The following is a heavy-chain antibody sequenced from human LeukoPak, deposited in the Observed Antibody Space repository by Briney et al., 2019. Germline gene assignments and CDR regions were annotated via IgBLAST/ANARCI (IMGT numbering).Heavy chain of an antibody. J-gene: IGHJ5*02. CDR3: VRRIIARGLGQENWFDP. CDR2: ILYSGTT. CDR1: GASVTSYY. D-gene: IGHD3-16*01. Sequence: SETLSLTCTVSGASVTSYYWNWIRRPPGKGLEWIGYILYSGTTNYNPSLNSRVTMSLDTSKNQFSLELSSVTAADTAVYYCVRRIIARGLGQENWFDPWGQGILVTVSS. V-gene: IGHV4-59*02.